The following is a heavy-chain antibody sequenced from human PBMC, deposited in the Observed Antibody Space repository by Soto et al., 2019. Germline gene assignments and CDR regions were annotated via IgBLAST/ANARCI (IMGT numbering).Heavy chain of an antibody. V-gene: IGHV1-69*01. CDR3: ARDGGRHSGGIDY. CDR1: GGTFSSYS. Sequence: QVQLVQSGAEVKKPGSSVKVSCKASGGTFSSYSINWVRHAPGQGLEWMGEIIPIFGTANYEQKFQGRVTITADESTSTSYMELSSLRSEDTAVYYCARDGGRHSGGIDYWGQGTLFTVSS. CDR2: IIPIFGTA. D-gene: IGHD1-26*01. J-gene: IGHJ4*02.